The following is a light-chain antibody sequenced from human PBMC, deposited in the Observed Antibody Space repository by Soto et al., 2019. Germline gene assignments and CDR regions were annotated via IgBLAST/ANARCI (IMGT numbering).Light chain of an antibody. CDR3: QQYDSYSRT. CDR1: QSISRW. V-gene: IGKV1-5*01. Sequence: DIQMTQSPSTLAASVGDRVTITCGAGQSISRWLDWYQQKPGKAPKLLIYHASSLESGVPSRFRGSGSGTEFTLTISSLQPDDFETYYCQQYDSYSRTFGQGTKVDIK. J-gene: IGKJ1*01. CDR2: HAS.